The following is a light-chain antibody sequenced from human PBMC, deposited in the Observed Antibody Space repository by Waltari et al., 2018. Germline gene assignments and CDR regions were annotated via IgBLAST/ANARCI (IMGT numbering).Light chain of an antibody. Sequence: QSAPTQPPSVSGSPGQSVTISCTGTTSDVGGYNYVSWHQQHPGKAPKLMIYGVSNRPSGVSDRCSGSKTGNTASLTITGLQAEDEADYYCCSYANSNTWVFGGGTRLTVL. CDR2: GVS. CDR3: CSYANSNTWV. V-gene: IGLV2-11*01. J-gene: IGLJ2*01. CDR1: TSDVGGYNY.